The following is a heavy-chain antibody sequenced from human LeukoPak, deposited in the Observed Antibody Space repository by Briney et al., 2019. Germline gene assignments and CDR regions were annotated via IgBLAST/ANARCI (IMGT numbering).Heavy chain of an antibody. J-gene: IGHJ3*02. D-gene: IGHD3-3*01. V-gene: IGHV3-7*01. CDR2: IRQDGSEK. CDR1: GFTFSSYW. Sequence: GGSLRLSCAASGFTFSSYWMSWVRQAPGKGLEWVANIRQDGSEKYYVDSVKGRFTISRDNAKNSLYLQMNSLRAEDTAVYYCARALPEPQVLRFLEWLSLAFDIWGQGTMVTVSS. CDR3: ARALPEPQVLRFLEWLSLAFDI.